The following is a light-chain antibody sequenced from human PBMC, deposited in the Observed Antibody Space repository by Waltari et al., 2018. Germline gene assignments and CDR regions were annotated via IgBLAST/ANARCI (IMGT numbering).Light chain of an antibody. V-gene: IGKV1-12*02. Sequence: DIQVTQSPSSVSASVGDRFTITCRASQVVANWLAWYQQKPGKAPKLLIYAASSLQSGVPSRFSGSGSGTDFTLTISSLQPEDFATYYCQQANDFPYNFGQGTRLEIK. J-gene: IGKJ2*01. CDR3: QQANDFPYN. CDR2: AAS. CDR1: QVVANW.